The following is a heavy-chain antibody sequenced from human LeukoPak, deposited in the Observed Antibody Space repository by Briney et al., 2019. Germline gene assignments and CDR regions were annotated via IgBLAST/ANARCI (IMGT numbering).Heavy chain of an antibody. D-gene: IGHD3-22*01. V-gene: IGHV3-48*03. CDR2: ISSSGTTM. CDR1: GFSFSSYE. CDR3: ARESSGGYYFDVFDI. J-gene: IGHJ3*02. Sequence: GGSLRLSCAASGFSFSSYEIHWVRQAPGKGLEWVSYISSSGTTMYYADSVKGRFTISRGNAKNSLYLQMNSLRAEDTAFYYCARESSGGYYFDVFDIWGQGTMVTVSS.